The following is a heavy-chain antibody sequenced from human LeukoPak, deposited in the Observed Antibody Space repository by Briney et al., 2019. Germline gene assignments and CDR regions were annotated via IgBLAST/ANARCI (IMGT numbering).Heavy chain of an antibody. J-gene: IGHJ3*02. CDR2: INPSGGST. CDR1: GYTFTSYY. CDR3: ARVVVGGFPGPADVFDI. V-gene: IGHV1-46*01. Sequence: ASVKVPCKASGYTFTSYYMHWVRQAPGQGLEWMGMINPSGGSTSYTQKFQGRVTMIRDTSTSTVHMELSSLRSEDTAVYYCARVVVGGFPGPADVFDIWGQGTMVTVSS. D-gene: IGHD3-16*01.